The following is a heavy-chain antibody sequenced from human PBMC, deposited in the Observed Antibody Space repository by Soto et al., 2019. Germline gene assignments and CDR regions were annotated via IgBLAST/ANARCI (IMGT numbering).Heavy chain of an antibody. Sequence: PGGFLRLPCAAAVFTISSYAVSWVRQSPGKGPEWISSISGSGSTIYYADSVQGRFTISSDNSKNTLYLQMSSLRAEDTAVYYCAKVFYYDDSSGYYYFDYWGQGTLVTVSS. CDR1: VFTISSYA. V-gene: IGHV3-23*01. CDR3: AKVFYYDDSSGYYYFDY. J-gene: IGHJ4*02. D-gene: IGHD3-22*01. CDR2: ISGSGSTI.